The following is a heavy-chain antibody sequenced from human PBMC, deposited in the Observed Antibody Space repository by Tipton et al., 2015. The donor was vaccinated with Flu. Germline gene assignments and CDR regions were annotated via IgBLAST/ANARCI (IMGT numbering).Heavy chain of an antibody. CDR3: ARDPYYDAFDF. V-gene: IGHV3-7*01. D-gene: IGHD3-10*01. J-gene: IGHJ3*01. CDR2: IKQDGSEK. CDR1: GFSISSHW. Sequence: SLRLSCVASGFSISSHWMSWVRQAPGKGPQWVANIKQDGSEKYFVDSVKGRFTISRDNTRNSLYLQMNSLRDEDTAVYYCARDPYYDAFDFWGQGTVVTVSS.